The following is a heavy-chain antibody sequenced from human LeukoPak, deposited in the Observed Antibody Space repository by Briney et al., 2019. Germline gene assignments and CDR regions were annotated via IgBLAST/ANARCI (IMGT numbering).Heavy chain of an antibody. J-gene: IGHJ5*02. CDR3: ARGRNRRGWFDP. CDR2: IYDSGST. D-gene: IGHD1-14*01. CDR1: GGSISSYY. Sequence: SETLSLTCTVSGGSISSYYWSWIRQPPGKGLEWIGYIYDSGSTNYNPSLKSRVTISVDTSKNQFSLKLSSVTAADTAVYYCARGRNRRGWFDPWGQGTLVTVSS. V-gene: IGHV4-59*12.